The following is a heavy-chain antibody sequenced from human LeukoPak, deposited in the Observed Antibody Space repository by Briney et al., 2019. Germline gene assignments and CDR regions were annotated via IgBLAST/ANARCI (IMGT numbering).Heavy chain of an antibody. J-gene: IGHJ4*02. CDR3: ARLTTTVTFDY. CDR1: GFTVSSNH. Sequence: QSGGSLRLSCAASGFTVSSNHMSWVRQAPGKGLEWVSVIYNSGGTNYADSVKGRFTISRDNSKNTLYLQMNSLTAEDTAVYYCARLTTTVTFDYWGQGTLVTVSS. CDR2: IYNSGGT. D-gene: IGHD4-17*01. V-gene: IGHV3-66*01.